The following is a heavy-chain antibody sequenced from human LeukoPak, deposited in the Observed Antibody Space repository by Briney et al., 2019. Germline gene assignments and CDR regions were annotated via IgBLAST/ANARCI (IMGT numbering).Heavy chain of an antibody. CDR1: GGSFSGHY. J-gene: IGHJ6*04. Sequence: SETLSLTCAVYGGSFSGHYWSWIRQPPGKGLEWIGEINHSGSTNYNPSLKSRVTLSVDTSKNQFSLKLSSVTAADTAVYYCARVVMVRGVLYYYYGMDVWGKGTTVTVSS. V-gene: IGHV4-34*01. CDR2: INHSGST. D-gene: IGHD3-10*01. CDR3: ARVVMVRGVLYYYYGMDV.